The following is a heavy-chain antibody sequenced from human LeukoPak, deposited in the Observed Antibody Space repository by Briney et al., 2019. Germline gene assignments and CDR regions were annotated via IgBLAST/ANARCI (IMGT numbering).Heavy chain of an antibody. D-gene: IGHD6-13*01. CDR1: GFTFSSYA. Sequence: GGSLRLSCAASGFTFSSYAMSWVRQAPGKGLEWVSAISGSGGSTYYADSVKGRFTISRDNAKNTLYLQMNSLRAEDTAVYYCARGSSSWYKAYYYGMDVWGQGTTVTVSS. CDR3: ARGSSSWYKAYYYGMDV. V-gene: IGHV3-23*01. CDR2: ISGSGGST. J-gene: IGHJ6*02.